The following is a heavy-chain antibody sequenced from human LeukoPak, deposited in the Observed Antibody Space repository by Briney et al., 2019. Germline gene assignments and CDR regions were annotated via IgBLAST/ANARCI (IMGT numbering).Heavy chain of an antibody. CDR2: ISSNGGST. D-gene: IGHD3-10*01. CDR3: ARAGSSDAFDI. J-gene: IGHJ3*02. Sequence: GGSLRLSCAASGFTFSSYAMHLVRQAAGKGLEYVSAISSNGGSTYYANSVRGRFTISRDNSKNTLYLQMGSLRAEDMAVYYCARAGSSDAFDIWGQGTMVTVSS. CDR1: GFTFSSYA. V-gene: IGHV3-64*01.